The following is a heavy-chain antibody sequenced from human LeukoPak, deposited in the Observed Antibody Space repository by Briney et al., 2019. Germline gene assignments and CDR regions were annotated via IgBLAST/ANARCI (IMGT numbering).Heavy chain of an antibody. J-gene: IGHJ4*02. Sequence: GGSLRLSCAASGFTFSSYWMHWVRQAPGKGLVWVSRINSDGSSTSYADSVKGRFTISRDNAKNTLYLQMNSLRAEDTAVYYCAYNYGSGSSIDYWGQGTLVTVSS. CDR3: AYNYGSGSSIDY. CDR2: INSDGSST. CDR1: GFTFSSYW. V-gene: IGHV3-74*01. D-gene: IGHD3-10*01.